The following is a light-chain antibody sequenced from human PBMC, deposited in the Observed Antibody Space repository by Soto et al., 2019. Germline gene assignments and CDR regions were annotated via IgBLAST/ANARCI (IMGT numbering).Light chain of an antibody. CDR2: KND. CDR1: SGSIASNH. Sequence: NFMLTQPHSVSESPGKTVTISCTRSSGSIASNHVQWYQQRPGSAPTTVIYKNDQRPSGVPDRLSGSIDSSSNSASLTISGLKTEDEADYYCQSYDDNSVVFGGGTKLTVL. CDR3: QSYDDNSVV. V-gene: IGLV6-57*04. J-gene: IGLJ2*01.